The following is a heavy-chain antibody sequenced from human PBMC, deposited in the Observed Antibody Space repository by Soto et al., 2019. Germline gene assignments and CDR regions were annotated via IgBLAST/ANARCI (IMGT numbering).Heavy chain of an antibody. V-gene: IGHV4-34*01. Sequence: QVQLQQWGAGLLKPSETLSLTCAVYGGSFSGYYWSWIRQPPGKGLEWIGEINHSGSTNYNPSLKSRVTISVDTSKNQFSLNLSSVTAADTAVYYCALAGTPENVFDYWGQGTLVTVSS. D-gene: IGHD6-19*01. CDR3: ALAGTPENVFDY. CDR1: GGSFSGYY. J-gene: IGHJ4*02. CDR2: INHSGST.